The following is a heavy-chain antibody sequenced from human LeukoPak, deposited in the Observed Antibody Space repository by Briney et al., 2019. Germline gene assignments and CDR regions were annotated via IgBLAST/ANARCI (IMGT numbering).Heavy chain of an antibody. CDR2: INHSGST. CDR1: GGSFSGYY. D-gene: IGHD2-2*01. Sequence: SETLSLTCAVYGGSFSGYYWSWIRQPPGKGLEWIGEINHSGSTNYNPSLKSRVTISVDTSKNQFSLKLSSVTAADTAVYYCARGRGYCSSTSCRLFDYWGQGTLVTVSS. J-gene: IGHJ4*02. CDR3: ARGRGYCSSTSCRLFDY. V-gene: IGHV4-34*01.